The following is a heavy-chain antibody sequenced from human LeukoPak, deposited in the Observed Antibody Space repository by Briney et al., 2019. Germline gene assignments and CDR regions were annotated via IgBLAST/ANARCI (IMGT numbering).Heavy chain of an antibody. CDR3: ARDGGIVGATNPYYYYMDV. J-gene: IGHJ6*03. D-gene: IGHD1-26*01. CDR1: GFTFSSYA. V-gene: IGHV3-30*01. CDR2: ISYDGSNK. Sequence: PGGSLRLSCAASGFTFSSYAMQWVRQAPGKGLEWVAVISYDGSNKYYADTVKGRFTISRDNSKNTLYLQMNSLRAEDTAVYYCARDGGIVGATNPYYYYMDVWGKGTTVTVSS.